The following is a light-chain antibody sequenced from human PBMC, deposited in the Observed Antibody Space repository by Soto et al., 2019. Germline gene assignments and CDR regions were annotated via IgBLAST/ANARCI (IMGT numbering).Light chain of an antibody. CDR2: VAT. V-gene: IGKV1-39*01. CDR3: QQTYSTPYT. J-gene: IGKJ2*01. Sequence: DIQMTQSPSSLSAFVGDRVTITCRASQSISRYVNWYQQKPGRAPKLLIYVATSLESGAPSRFSGSASGTDFTLTISSLQPEDIATYFCQQTYSTPYTFCQGTKLEIK. CDR1: QSISRY.